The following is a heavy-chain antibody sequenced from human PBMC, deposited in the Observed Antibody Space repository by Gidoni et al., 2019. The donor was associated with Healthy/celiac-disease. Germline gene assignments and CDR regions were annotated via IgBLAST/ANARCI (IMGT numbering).Heavy chain of an antibody. Sequence: QLQLQESGPGLVKPSETLSLTCTVSGGSISSSSYYWGWIRQPPGKGLEWIGSIYYSGSTYYNPSLKSRVTIAVDTSKNQFSLKLSSVTAADTAVYYCARLTFILEWLPYYYMDVWGKGTTVTVSS. CDR1: GGSISSSSYY. CDR3: ARLTFILEWLPYYYMDV. V-gene: IGHV4-39*01. D-gene: IGHD3-3*01. J-gene: IGHJ6*03. CDR2: IYYSGST.